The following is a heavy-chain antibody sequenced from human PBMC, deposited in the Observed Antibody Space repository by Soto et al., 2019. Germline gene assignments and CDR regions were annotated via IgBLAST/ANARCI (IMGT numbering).Heavy chain of an antibody. Sequence: GGSLRLSCAASGFTFSNAWMNWVRQAPGKGLEWVGRIKSKTDGGTTDYAAPVKGRFTISREDSKNTLYLQMNSLKTEDTAVYYCTTDKEDGRMTDYYYYGMDVWGQGTTVTVSS. CDR3: TTDKEDGRMTDYYYYGMDV. V-gene: IGHV3-15*07. D-gene: IGHD2-21*02. CDR2: IKSKTDGGTT. CDR1: GFTFSNAW. J-gene: IGHJ6*02.